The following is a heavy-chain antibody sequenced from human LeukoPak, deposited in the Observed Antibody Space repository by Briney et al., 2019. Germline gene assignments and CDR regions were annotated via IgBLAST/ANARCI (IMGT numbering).Heavy chain of an antibody. Sequence: GGSLRLSCAASGFTFAEPWMSWVRQGPRKGLEWVANMSQAGSAMAYVDSVKGRFTISRDNANNSLHLQRNSLRAEDTAVYYCATYIHWVAGDVWGQGTTVTVSS. CDR1: GFTFAEPW. CDR2: MSQAGSAM. V-gene: IGHV3-7*01. J-gene: IGHJ6*02. CDR3: ATYIHWVAGDV. D-gene: IGHD3-9*01.